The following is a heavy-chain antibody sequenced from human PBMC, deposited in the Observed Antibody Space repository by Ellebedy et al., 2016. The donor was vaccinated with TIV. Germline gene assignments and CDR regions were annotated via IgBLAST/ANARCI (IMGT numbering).Heavy chain of an antibody. D-gene: IGHD1-14*01. V-gene: IGHV3-23*01. CDR2: FGVSGDTT. Sequence: GESLKISCAASGFTFSTYAMSWVRQAPGKGLEWVSGFGVSGDTTYYPDSVKGRFTISRDNSRNTLSLEMNSLTAEDTAMYYCARGKAGTYIHHAFDQWGQGTLVTVSS. CDR3: ARGKAGTYIHHAFDQ. CDR1: GFTFSTYA. J-gene: IGHJ4*02.